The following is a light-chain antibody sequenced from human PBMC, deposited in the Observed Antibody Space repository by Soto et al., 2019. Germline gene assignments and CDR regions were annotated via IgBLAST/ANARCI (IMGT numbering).Light chain of an antibody. V-gene: IGKV1-39*01. CDR1: QNTIFY. CDR3: QQSYTTPVYS. J-gene: IGKJ2*01. CDR2: PAS. Sequence: DIQMTQSPSSLSASVGERITITCRASQNTIFYLIWYQQKPGEAPKLLIYPASNLQSGVPSRFSGSGSGTDFTLTISSLQPEGFATYFCQQSYTTPVYSFGQGTKVDIK.